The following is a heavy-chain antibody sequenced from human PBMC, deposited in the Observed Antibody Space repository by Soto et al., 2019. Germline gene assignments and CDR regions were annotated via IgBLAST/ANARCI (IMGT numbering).Heavy chain of an antibody. D-gene: IGHD2-2*01. Sequence: GGSLRLSCAASGFTFSAYAMHWVRQVPGKGLEWVAVISPDESNKYYADSVKGRFTTSRDNSKDTLYLQMNGLRTDDTAVYYCAEGGSCSSSSCYGRDYYYYMDVWGKGTTVTVSS. J-gene: IGHJ6*03. CDR1: GFTFSAYA. CDR2: ISPDESNK. CDR3: AEGGSCSSSSCYGRDYYYYMDV. V-gene: IGHV3-30*01.